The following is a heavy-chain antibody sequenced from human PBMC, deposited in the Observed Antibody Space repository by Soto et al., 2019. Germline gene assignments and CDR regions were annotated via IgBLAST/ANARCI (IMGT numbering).Heavy chain of an antibody. CDR3: AIMGQFMGSGIRPGG. Sequence: GASVKVSCKASGYTFTSYAMHWVRQAPGQRLEWMGWINAGNGNTKYSQKFQGRVTITRDTSASTAYMELSSLRSEDTAVYYCAIMGQFMGSGIRPGGWGQGTKVTVSS. CDR2: INAGNGNT. J-gene: IGHJ6*02. CDR1: GYTFTSYA. V-gene: IGHV1-3*01. D-gene: IGHD3-10*01.